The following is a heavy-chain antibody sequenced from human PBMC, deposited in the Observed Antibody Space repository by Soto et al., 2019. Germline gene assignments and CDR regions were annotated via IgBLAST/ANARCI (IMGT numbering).Heavy chain of an antibody. D-gene: IGHD5-12*01. V-gene: IGHV3-30*03. CDR3: ATDLVGFSGYDKGLFDY. CDR2: ISYDGSNE. CDR1: GFTFRSYG. Sequence: QVQLVESGGGVVQPGRSLRLSCAASGFTFRSYGMHWVRQAPGKGLEWAAVISYDGSNEYYADSVKGRFTISRDNSKNTLFLQMNSLRVEDTAVYYCATDLVGFSGYDKGLFDYWGQGTLVTVSS. J-gene: IGHJ4*02.